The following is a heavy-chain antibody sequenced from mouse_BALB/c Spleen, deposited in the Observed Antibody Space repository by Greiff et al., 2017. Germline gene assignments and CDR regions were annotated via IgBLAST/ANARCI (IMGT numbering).Heavy chain of an antibody. J-gene: IGHJ2*01. CDR3: TRGSGNYYFDY. CDR2: IYPSDSYT. D-gene: IGHD2-1*01. Sequence: QVQLQQPGAELVRPGASVKLSCKASGYTFTSYWINWVKQRPGQGLEWIGNIYPSDSYTNYNQKFKDKATLTVDKSSSTAYMQLSSPTSEDSAVYYCTRGSGNYYFDYWGQGTTLTVSS. CDR1: GYTFTSYW. V-gene: IGHV1-69*02.